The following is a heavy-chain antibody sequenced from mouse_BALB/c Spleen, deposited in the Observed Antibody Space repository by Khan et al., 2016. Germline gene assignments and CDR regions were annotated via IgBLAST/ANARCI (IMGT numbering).Heavy chain of an antibody. CDR3: ARFDGYYVYFDY. Sequence: VQLQQPGAELVKPGASVKLSCTASGFNINDTYMHWVKQRPEQGLEWIGRIDPENGNTKYDPKFPGTATITADTSSHTAYLQLSSLSSEDTAVYYGARFDGYYVYFDYWGQGTTLTVSS. J-gene: IGHJ2*01. D-gene: IGHD2-3*01. V-gene: IGHV14-3*02. CDR1: GFNINDTY. CDR2: IDPENGNT.